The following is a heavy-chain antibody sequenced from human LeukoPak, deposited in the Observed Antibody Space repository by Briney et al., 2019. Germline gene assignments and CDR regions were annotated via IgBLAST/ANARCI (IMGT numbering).Heavy chain of an antibody. CDR2: ISSSGDTI. J-gene: IGHJ3*02. CDR1: GFTFSSYW. Sequence: PGESLRLSCVASGFTFSSYWMNWVRQGPGKGLEWVSYISSSGDTIYYADSVKGRFTISRDNAKNSLYLQMNSLRAEDTAVYYCARDDRASGSYAVIAFDIWGQGTMVTVSS. CDR3: ARDDRASGSYAVIAFDI. D-gene: IGHD1-26*01. V-gene: IGHV3-48*04.